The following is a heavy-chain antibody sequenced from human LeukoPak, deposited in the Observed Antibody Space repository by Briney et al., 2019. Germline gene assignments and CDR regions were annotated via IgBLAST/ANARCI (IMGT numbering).Heavy chain of an antibody. CDR1: GFTFDDYG. V-gene: IGHV3-20*04. CDR3: ARGGRYDSGGYYYDY. Sequence: GGSLRLSCAASGFTFDDYGMSWVRQAPGKGLEWVSGINWNGGSTGYADSVKGRFTISRDNAKNSLYLQMNSLRAEDTALYYCARGGRYDSGGYYYDYWGQGTLVTVSS. D-gene: IGHD3-22*01. CDR2: INWNGGST. J-gene: IGHJ4*02.